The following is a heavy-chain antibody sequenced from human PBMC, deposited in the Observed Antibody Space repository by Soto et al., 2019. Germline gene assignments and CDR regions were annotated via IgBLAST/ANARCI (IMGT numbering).Heavy chain of an antibody. CDR2: IYYSGST. CDR3: ARGTQGQWLDEGIKDFDY. J-gene: IGHJ4*02. Sequence: SETLSLTCTVSGGSISSSSYYWGWIRQPPGKGLEWIGSIYYSGSTYYNPSLKSRVTISVDTSKNQFSLKLSSVTAADTAVYYCARGTQGQWLDEGIKDFDYWGQGTLVTVSS. V-gene: IGHV4-39*01. CDR1: GGSISSSSYY. D-gene: IGHD6-19*01.